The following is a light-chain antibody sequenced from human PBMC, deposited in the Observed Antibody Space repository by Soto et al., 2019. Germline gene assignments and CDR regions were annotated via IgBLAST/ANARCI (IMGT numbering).Light chain of an antibody. CDR1: SSDVGGYNY. CDR3: SSYAGSNNVVV. J-gene: IGLJ2*01. V-gene: IGLV2-8*01. CDR2: EVS. Sequence: QSALTQPPSASGSPGQSVTISCTGTSSDVGGYNYVSWYQQHPGKAPKLMISEVSKRPSGVPDRFSGSKSGNTASLTVSGLQAEDDADYYCSSYAGSNNVVVFGGGTKVTVL.